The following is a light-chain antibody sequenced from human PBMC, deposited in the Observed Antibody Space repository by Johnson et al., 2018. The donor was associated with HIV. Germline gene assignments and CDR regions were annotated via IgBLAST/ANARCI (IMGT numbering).Light chain of an antibody. J-gene: IGLJ1*01. CDR2: ENN. CDR3: GTWDGSLSGYV. Sequence: HSVLTQPPSVSAAPGQKVTISCSGSSSNIGNNYVSWYQQLPGTAPKLLIYENNKRPSGIPDRFSGSQSGTSATLGITGLQTGDEADYYCGTWDGSLSGYVFGTGTKVTVL. V-gene: IGLV1-51*02. CDR1: SSNIGNNY.